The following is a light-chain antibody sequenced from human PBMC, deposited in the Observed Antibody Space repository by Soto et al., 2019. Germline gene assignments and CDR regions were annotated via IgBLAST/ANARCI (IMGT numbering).Light chain of an antibody. CDR2: NDN. CDR1: SSNIGRNV. V-gene: IGLV1-44*01. Sequence: SVLRQPPSASGTPGQRVTISCSGSSSNIGRNVVYWYQQFPGTAPKLLSHNDNRRPSGVPDRVSGSKSGTSASLAISGLQSEDEANYYCAAWANSLKGWVFGGGTKVTVL. J-gene: IGLJ3*02. CDR3: AAWANSLKGWV.